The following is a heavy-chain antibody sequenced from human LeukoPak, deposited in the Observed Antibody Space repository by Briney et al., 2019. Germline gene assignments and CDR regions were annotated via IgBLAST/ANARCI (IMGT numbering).Heavy chain of an antibody. CDR3: ARNPPYYYDSSGPFDY. Sequence: PGGSLRLSCAASGFTFSSYNMNWVRQAPGKGLEWVSSISSGSSYIYYADSVKGRFTISRDNAKNSLYLQMNSLRAEDTAVYYCARNPPYYYDSSGPFDYWGQGTLVTVSS. CDR2: ISSGSSYI. D-gene: IGHD3-22*01. V-gene: IGHV3-21*01. CDR1: GFTFSSYN. J-gene: IGHJ4*02.